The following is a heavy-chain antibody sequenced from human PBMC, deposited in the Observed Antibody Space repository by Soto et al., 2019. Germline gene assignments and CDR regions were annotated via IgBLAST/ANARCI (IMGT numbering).Heavy chain of an antibody. Sequence: EVRLDEAGGGFVQPGGSLRVSCSGSGFVFSSFWMHWVRQGPGKGLEWVSRINGDGASLAYADSVKGRFSISRDNVKNTLHLQMNSLGADDTAVFFCAREGTLGLDVWGRGTTVTVSS. CDR3: AREGTLGLDV. V-gene: IGHV3-74*03. J-gene: IGHJ6*02. D-gene: IGHD1-1*01. CDR2: INGDGASL. CDR1: GFVFSSFW.